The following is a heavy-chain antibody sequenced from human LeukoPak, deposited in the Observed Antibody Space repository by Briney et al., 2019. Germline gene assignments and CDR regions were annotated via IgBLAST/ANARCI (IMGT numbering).Heavy chain of an antibody. V-gene: IGHV4-4*07. Sequence: PSETLSLTCTVSGDSISGYSWNWIRQPAGKGLEWIGRIYTSGSTNYNPSLNSRVTMSVDTSKNQFSLRLFSVTAADTAVYCCARVSPVTVAGFDYWGQGTLVAVSS. CDR3: ARVSPVTVAGFDY. CDR1: GDSISGYS. J-gene: IGHJ4*02. CDR2: IYTSGST. D-gene: IGHD6-19*01.